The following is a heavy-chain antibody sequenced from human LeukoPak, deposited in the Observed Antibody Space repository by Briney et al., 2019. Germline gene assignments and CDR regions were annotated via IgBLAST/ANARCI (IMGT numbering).Heavy chain of an antibody. D-gene: IGHD2-2*01. CDR3: ARPLVPAAPGWFDP. CDR2: MNPNSGNT. J-gene: IGHJ5*02. Sequence: GASVKVSCKASGYTFTSYDINWVRQATGQGLEWMGWMNPNSGNTGYAQKFQGRVTMTRNTSISTAYMELSSLRSEDTAVYYCARPLVPAAPGWFDPWGQGTLVTVSS. CDR1: GYTFTSYD. V-gene: IGHV1-8*01.